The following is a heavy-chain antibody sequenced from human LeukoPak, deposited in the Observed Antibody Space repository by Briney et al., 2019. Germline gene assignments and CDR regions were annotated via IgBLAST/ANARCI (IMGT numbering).Heavy chain of an antibody. J-gene: IGHJ4*02. D-gene: IGHD6-13*01. CDR1: GYTFTGYY. Sequence: GASVKVSCKASGYTFTGYYMHWVRQAPGQGLEWMGWINPNSGGTNYAQKFQGRVTMTRNTSISTAYMELSSLRSEDTAVYYCARGGYFGAAVDYWGQGTLVTVSS. CDR3: ARGGYFGAAVDY. CDR2: INPNSGGT. V-gene: IGHV1-2*02.